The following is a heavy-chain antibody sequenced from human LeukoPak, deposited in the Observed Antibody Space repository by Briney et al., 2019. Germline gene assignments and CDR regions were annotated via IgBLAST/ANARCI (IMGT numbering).Heavy chain of an antibody. V-gene: IGHV3-7*01. CDR3: ARLGNNI. J-gene: IGHJ3*02. Sequence: GGSLRLSCAASGFTFSSSWMTWIRQAPGKGLEWVASIREDGSEKTSVDSVKGRFTISRDNAKNSLYLQMDSLRAEDTAVYYCARLGNNIWGQGTMVTVSS. CDR2: IREDGSEK. D-gene: IGHD7-27*01. CDR1: GFTFSSSW.